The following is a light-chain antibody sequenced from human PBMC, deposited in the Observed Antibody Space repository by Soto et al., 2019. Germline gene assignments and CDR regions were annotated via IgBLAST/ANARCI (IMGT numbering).Light chain of an antibody. V-gene: IGKV1-33*01. J-gene: IGKJ5*01. CDR1: QDISNY. CDR3: QQYDNLQIN. CDR2: DAS. Sequence: DIQMTQSPSSLSASVGDRVTITCQASQDISNYLNWYQQKPGKAPKLLIYDASNLETGVPSRFSGSGSGTDFTFTISRLKPEDIATYYCQQYDNLQINFGQGTRMEIK.